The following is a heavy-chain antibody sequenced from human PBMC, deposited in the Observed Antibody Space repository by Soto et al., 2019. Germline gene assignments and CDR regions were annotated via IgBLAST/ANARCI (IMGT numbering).Heavy chain of an antibody. V-gene: IGHV5-10-1*01. CDR3: TRDRPGPQHYFDY. CDR1: GYSFTSYW. D-gene: IGHD6-6*01. Sequence: PGESLKISCKGSGYSFTSYWISWVRQMPGKGLEWMGRIDPSDSYTNYSPSFQGHVTISADKSISTAYLQWSSLKASDTAMYYCTRDRPGPQHYFDYWGQGNMVTVSS. CDR2: IDPSDSYT. J-gene: IGHJ4*02.